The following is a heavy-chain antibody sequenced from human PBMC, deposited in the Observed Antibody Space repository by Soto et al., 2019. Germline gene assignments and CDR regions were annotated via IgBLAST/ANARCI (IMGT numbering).Heavy chain of an antibody. D-gene: IGHD6-19*01. V-gene: IGHV3-53*04. CDR2: IYSGGST. Sequence: EVQLVESGGGLVQPGGSLRLSCAASGFTVSSNYMSWVRQAPGKGLEWVSVIYSGGSTYYAGSVKGRFTISIHNSKNTLYLKRNRLRAEDTAVYYCARESGIAVAVDYWGQGTLVTVSS. CDR3: ARESGIAVAVDY. J-gene: IGHJ4*02. CDR1: GFTVSSNY.